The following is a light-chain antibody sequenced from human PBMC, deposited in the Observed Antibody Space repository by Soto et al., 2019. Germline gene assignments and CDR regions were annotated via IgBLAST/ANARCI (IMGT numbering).Light chain of an antibody. CDR2: STS. V-gene: IGKV1-9*01. CDR3: QQVNTYPLT. CDR1: QGISFY. Sequence: IQLTQSPSSLSASVGDRVTITCRASQGISFYLAWYQQKPGRAPNLLIYSTSTLQSGVPSRFSGSGYGTDFTLTISSLQSEDFGTYYCQQVNTYPLTFGGGTKVDIK. J-gene: IGKJ4*01.